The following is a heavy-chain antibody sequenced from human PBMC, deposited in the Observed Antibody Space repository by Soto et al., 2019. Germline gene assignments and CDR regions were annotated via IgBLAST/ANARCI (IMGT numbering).Heavy chain of an antibody. Sequence: ASVKVSCKASGGTFSSYAISWVRQAPGQGLECMGGIIPIFGTANYAQKFQGRVTITADKSTSTAYMELSSLRSEDTAVYYCARDLPRRIAAAGTWYYYYGMDVWGQGTTVTVSS. CDR1: GGTFSSYA. CDR3: ARDLPRRIAAAGTWYYYYGMDV. CDR2: IIPIFGTA. V-gene: IGHV1-69*06. D-gene: IGHD6-13*01. J-gene: IGHJ6*02.